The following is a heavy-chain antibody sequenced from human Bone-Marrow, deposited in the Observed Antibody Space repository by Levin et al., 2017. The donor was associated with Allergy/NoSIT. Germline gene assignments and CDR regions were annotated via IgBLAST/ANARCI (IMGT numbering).Heavy chain of an antibody. CDR1: GASISGGHY. CDR3: ARGGGYYYQSSGYYYIDY. D-gene: IGHD3-22*01. V-gene: IGHV4-31*03. Sequence: SQTLSLTCTVSGASISGGHYWSWIRQQPGKDLEWMGYTFHTGSPYYIPSLTGRLTISVDTSKNQFSLKLSSVTAADTAVYYCARGGGYYYQSSGYYYIDYWGQGTLVTVSS. J-gene: IGHJ4*02. CDR2: TFHTGSP.